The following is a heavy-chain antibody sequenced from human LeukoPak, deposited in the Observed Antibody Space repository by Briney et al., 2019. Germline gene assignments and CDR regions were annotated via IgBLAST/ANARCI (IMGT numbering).Heavy chain of an antibody. Sequence: GGSLRLSCAASGFPFSNYAMSWVRQAPGEGLEWVSVISGTDTNTYYADSVKGRFTISRDNSKNTLYLQMNSLTTEDTAVYYCAKGGGELGSGSLDYWGQGTLVSVSS. J-gene: IGHJ4*02. CDR3: AKGGGELGSGSLDY. CDR2: ISGTDTNT. V-gene: IGHV3-23*01. D-gene: IGHD3-10*01. CDR1: GFPFSNYA.